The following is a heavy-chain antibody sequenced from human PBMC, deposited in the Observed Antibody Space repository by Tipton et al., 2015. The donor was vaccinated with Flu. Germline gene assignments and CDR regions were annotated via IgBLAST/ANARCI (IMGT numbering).Heavy chain of an antibody. CDR2: IRSYLNDYAT. CDR3: TSFTFSRVDP. Sequence: SLRLSCVASGFTFSSYAMSWVRQASGKGPEWLGLIRSYLNDYATVYAGSVEGRFTISRDDSKNTAYLQMNSLKIEDTAMYYCTSFTFSRVDPWGQGTLVTVSS. J-gene: IGHJ5*02. CDR1: GFTFSSYA. D-gene: IGHD2/OR15-2a*01. V-gene: IGHV3-73*01.